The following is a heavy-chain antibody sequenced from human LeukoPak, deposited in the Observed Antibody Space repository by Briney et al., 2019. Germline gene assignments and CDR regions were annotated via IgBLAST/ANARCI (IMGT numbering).Heavy chain of an antibody. Sequence: GGSLRLSCAASGFTFSSYIMNWVRQAPGKGLEWVSSISSSSSYIYYADSVKGRFTISRDNAKNSLYLQMNSLRAEDTAVYYCAREPYYYDSSGYSPYFQHWGQGTLVTVSS. CDR2: ISSSSSYI. D-gene: IGHD3-22*01. J-gene: IGHJ1*01. V-gene: IGHV3-21*01. CDR1: GFTFSSYI. CDR3: AREPYYYDSSGYSPYFQH.